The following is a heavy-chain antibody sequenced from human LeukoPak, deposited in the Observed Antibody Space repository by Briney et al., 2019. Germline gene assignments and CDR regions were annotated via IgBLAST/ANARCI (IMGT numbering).Heavy chain of an antibody. CDR1: GGSISSYY. J-gene: IGHJ4*02. CDR2: IYYSGTT. D-gene: IGHD5-12*01. V-gene: IGHV4-59*12. CDR3: ARSDSGYEANDY. Sequence: SETLSLTCTVSGGSISSYYWSWIRQPPGKGLEWIGYIYYSGTTNYNPSLKSRVTMSVDTSKNQFSLKLSSVTAADTAVYYCARSDSGYEANDYWGQGTLATVSS.